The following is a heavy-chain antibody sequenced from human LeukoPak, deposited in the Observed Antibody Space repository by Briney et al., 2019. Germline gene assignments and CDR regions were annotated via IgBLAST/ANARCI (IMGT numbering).Heavy chain of an antibody. Sequence: GGSLGLSCAASGFTFSSYAMSWVRQAPGKGLEWVSAISGSGGSTYYADSVKGRFTISRDNSKNTLYLQMNSLRAEDTAVYYCAEGGSYAQDAFDIWGQGTMVTVSS. CDR3: AEGGSYAQDAFDI. CDR1: GFTFSSYA. J-gene: IGHJ3*02. D-gene: IGHD1-26*01. V-gene: IGHV3-23*01. CDR2: ISGSGGST.